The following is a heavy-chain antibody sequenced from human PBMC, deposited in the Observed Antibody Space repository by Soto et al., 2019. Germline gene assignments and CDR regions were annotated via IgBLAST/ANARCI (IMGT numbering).Heavy chain of an antibody. CDR2: IYYSGST. J-gene: IGHJ5*02. Sequence: PSGTLSLTCTVSGGSISSSSYYGGLIRQPPGKGLEWIGSIYYSGSTYYNPSLKSRVTISVDTSKNQFSLKLSSVTAADTAVYYCARHTTTVTTTWFDPWGQGTLVTVSS. V-gene: IGHV4-39*01. CDR1: GGSISSSSYY. D-gene: IGHD4-17*01. CDR3: ARHTTTVTTTWFDP.